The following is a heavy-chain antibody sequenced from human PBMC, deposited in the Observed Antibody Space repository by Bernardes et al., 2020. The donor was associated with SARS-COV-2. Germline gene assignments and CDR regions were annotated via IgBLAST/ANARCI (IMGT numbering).Heavy chain of an antibody. CDR2: ISYGGIT. CDR1: GGSFSSHY. Sequence: SETLSLTCTVSGGSFSSHYWGWIRQPPGQGLEWIGYISYGGITNYNPSLKSRVTISLDTSKSQFSLRLNSVTAADTAIYYCARGWVTWSDPWGQGTLVTVSS. V-gene: IGHV4-59*11. CDR3: ARGWVTWSDP. J-gene: IGHJ5*02. D-gene: IGHD5-18*01.